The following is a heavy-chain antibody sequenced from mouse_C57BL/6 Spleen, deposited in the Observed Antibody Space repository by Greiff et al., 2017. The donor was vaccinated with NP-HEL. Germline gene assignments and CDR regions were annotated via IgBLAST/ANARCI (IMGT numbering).Heavy chain of an antibody. CDR2: LRSNSSNYAT. D-gene: IGHD2-14*01. Sequence: GGGLVQPNGSLKLSCAASGFTFNTYAMHWVRQAPGKGLEWVARLRSNSSNYATYYADSVKDKFTISRDDSQSMLYLQMNNLKTEDTSMYYCVRDPDRAMDYWGQGTSVTVSA. J-gene: IGHJ4*01. CDR1: GFTFNTYA. CDR3: VRDPDRAMDY. V-gene: IGHV10-3*01.